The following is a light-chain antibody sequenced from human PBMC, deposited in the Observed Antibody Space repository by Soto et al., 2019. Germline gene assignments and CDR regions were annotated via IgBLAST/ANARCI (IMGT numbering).Light chain of an antibody. CDR2: HAS. CDR3: QQYYGLPPLT. J-gene: IGKJ5*01. V-gene: IGKV1-33*01. Sequence: DFQMTQSPSSLSASIGDRVTITCQASQNITNNLSWYQQKPGKAXNLLVYHASKLAKGVTSRFSGSGCGTDFSFIITSMQREDLAKYYCQQYYGLPPLTFGQGTRLEIK. CDR1: QNITNN.